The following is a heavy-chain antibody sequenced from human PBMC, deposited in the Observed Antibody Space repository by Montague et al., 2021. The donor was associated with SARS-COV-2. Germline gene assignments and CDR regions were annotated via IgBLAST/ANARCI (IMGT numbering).Heavy chain of an antibody. CDR3: ARALFSRRGVYIMTYYYSYYMDA. Sequence: SETLSLTCAVYGGSLSGSYWSWIRQSPGKGLELIGEVNHSGVTNYNPSLKSRVAISVDTSKNQFSLKLNSVTAADTAVYYCARALFSRRGVYIMTYYYSYYMDAWGTGTTVTVSS. CDR2: VNHSGVT. J-gene: IGHJ6*03. CDR1: GGSLSGSY. V-gene: IGHV4-34*01. D-gene: IGHD3-10*01.